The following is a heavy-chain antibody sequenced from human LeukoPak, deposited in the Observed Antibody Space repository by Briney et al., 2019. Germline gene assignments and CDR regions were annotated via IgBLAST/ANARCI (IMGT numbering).Heavy chain of an antibody. V-gene: IGHV3-23*01. CDR3: TKSQGYFDY. J-gene: IGHJ4*02. D-gene: IGHD2-15*01. CDR1: GFSFSTYA. CDR2: TTGSGGST. Sequence: GGSLRLSCAASGFSFSTYAMTWVRQAPGKGLEGVSATTGSGGSTYYADSVKGRFTISRDNSKNTVYLQMNSLRAEDTAVYFCTKSQGYFDYWGQGPLVTVSS.